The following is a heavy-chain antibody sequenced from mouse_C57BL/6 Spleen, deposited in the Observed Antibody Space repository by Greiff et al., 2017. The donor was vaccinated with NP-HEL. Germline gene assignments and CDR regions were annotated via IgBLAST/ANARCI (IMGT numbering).Heavy chain of an antibody. J-gene: IGHJ3*01. CDR2: ISSGGDYI. V-gene: IGHV5-9-1*02. CDR3: TRDDGNYFFPWFAY. Sequence: EVKLMESGEGLVKPGGSLKLSCAASGFTFSSYAMSWVRQTPEKRLEWVAYISSGGDYIYYADTVKGRFTISRDNARNTLYLQMSSLKSEDTAMYYCTRDDGNYFFPWFAYWGQGTLVTVSA. D-gene: IGHD2-3*01. CDR1: GFTFSSYA.